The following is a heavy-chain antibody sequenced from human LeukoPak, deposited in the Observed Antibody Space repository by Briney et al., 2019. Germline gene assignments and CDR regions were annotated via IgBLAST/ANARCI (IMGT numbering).Heavy chain of an antibody. CDR3: TRVGYIDEGIDY. D-gene: IGHD5-24*01. V-gene: IGHV3-11*04. CDR1: GFTFSDYY. CDR2: ISSSGSTI. J-gene: IGHJ4*02. Sequence: GGSLRLSCAASGFTFSDYYMSWIRQAPGKGLEWVSYISSSGSTIYYADSAKGRFTISRDNAKNSLYLQMNSLRAEDTAIYYCTRVGYIDEGIDYWGQGTLVTVSS.